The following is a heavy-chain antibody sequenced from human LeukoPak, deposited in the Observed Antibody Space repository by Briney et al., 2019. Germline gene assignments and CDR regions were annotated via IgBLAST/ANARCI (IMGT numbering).Heavy chain of an antibody. Sequence: SETLSLTCTVSGGSISSSSYYWGWIRQPPGKGLEWIGSIYYSGSTYYNPSLKSRVTISVDTSKNQFSLKLSSVTAADTAVYYCARDQGPPIPMVRGRGDFDYCGQGTLVTVSS. V-gene: IGHV4-39*07. CDR2: IYYSGST. CDR3: ARDQGPPIPMVRGRGDFDY. D-gene: IGHD3-10*01. CDR1: GGSISSSSYY. J-gene: IGHJ4*02.